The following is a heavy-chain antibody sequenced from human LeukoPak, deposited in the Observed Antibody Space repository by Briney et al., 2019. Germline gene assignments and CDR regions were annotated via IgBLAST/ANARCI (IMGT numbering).Heavy chain of an antibody. J-gene: IGHJ4*02. CDR1: GYTFTSYS. D-gene: IGHD3-10*01. Sequence: GASVKVSCKASGYTFTSYSMNWVRQAPGQGLEWMGWINTNTGNPTYAQGFTGRFVFSLDTSVSTAYLQISSLKAEDTAVYYCARTYYSGSGSYYFAWWDYWGQGTLVTVSS. CDR2: INTNTGNP. V-gene: IGHV7-4-1*02. CDR3: ARTYYSGSGSYYFAWWDY.